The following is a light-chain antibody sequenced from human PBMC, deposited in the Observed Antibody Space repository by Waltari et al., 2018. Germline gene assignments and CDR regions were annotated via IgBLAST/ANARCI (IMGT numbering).Light chain of an antibody. J-gene: IGKJ1*01. V-gene: IGKV3-15*01. CDR2: GAS. CDR3: LQRGEWRQT. CDR1: QSVTTN. Sequence: EIVLTQSPATLSLSPGERATLSCRASQSVTTNIAWYQQKPGQAPRLLISGASTRATSIPHRFTGSGSGTDFTLIISSLEPEDVAIYYCLQRGEWRQTFGQGTKVEIK.